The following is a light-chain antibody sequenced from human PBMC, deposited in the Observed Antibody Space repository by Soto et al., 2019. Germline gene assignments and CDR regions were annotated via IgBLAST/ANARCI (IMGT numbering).Light chain of an antibody. CDR1: SSDVGGYNY. J-gene: IGLJ2*01. V-gene: IGLV2-14*01. Sequence: QSALTQPASASGSPGQSITISCTGTSSDVGGYNYVSWYQQHPGKAHKLMIYDVSNRPSGVSNRFSGSKSGNTASLTISGLQAEDEADYYCSSYTSSSAVFGGGTKLTVL. CDR2: DVS. CDR3: SSYTSSSAV.